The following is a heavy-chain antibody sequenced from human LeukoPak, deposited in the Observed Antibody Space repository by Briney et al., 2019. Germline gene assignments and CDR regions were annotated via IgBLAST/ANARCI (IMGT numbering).Heavy chain of an antibody. CDR2: INHSGST. Sequence: SETLSLTCAVYGGSFSGYYWSWIRQPPEKGLEWIGEINHSGSTNYNPSLKSRVTISVDTSKNQFSLKLSSVTAADTAVYYCARGSKAAPGTFDYWGQGTLVTVSS. CDR3: ARGSKAAPGTFDY. D-gene: IGHD6-13*01. CDR1: GGSFSGYY. V-gene: IGHV4-34*01. J-gene: IGHJ4*02.